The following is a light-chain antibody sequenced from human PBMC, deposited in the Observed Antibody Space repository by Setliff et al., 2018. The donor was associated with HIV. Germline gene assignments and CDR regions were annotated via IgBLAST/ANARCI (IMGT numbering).Light chain of an antibody. CDR2: ELN. J-gene: IGLJ1*01. V-gene: IGLV2-14*03. CDR3: CSYVRGATYV. CDR1: TGASGGYKY. Sequence: QSALTQPASVSGSPGQTITISCTDPTGASGGYKYVSWYQQHPGKAPRLIIYELNTRPSGVSDRFSGSKSGNTASLTISGLRAEDEADYYCCSYVRGATYVFGTGTKVTVL.